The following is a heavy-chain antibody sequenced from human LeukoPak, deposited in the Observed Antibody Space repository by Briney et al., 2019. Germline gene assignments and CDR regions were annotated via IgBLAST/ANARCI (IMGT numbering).Heavy chain of an antibody. D-gene: IGHD3-10*01. CDR2: ISAGSSTI. V-gene: IGHV3-48*01. Sequence: PGGSLRLSCAASGFTFSTYNMNWVRQAPGKGLEWVSYISAGSSTIFYADSVKGRFTISRDNARDSLYLQMNSLRAEDTAVYYCTRDFRGLSWYFDYWGQGTLVTVSS. CDR3: TRDFRGLSWYFDY. CDR1: GFTFSTYN. J-gene: IGHJ4*02.